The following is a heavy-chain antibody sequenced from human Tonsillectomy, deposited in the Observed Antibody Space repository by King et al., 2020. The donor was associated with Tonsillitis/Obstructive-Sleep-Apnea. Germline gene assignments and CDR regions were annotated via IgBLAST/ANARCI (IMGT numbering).Heavy chain of an antibody. CDR3: ARSPGGTVAFDI. V-gene: IGHV1-2*04. CDR2: INPNNGGT. Sequence: QLVQSGAEVKKPGASVKVSCEASGYTLTAYYLHWVRQAPGQGLEWMGWINPNNGGTNYAQNFQGSVTMTRATSISTAYMELSRLRSDDTAVYYCARSPGGTVAFDIWGQGTMVTVSS. J-gene: IGHJ3*02. CDR1: GYTLTAYY. D-gene: IGHD2-8*02.